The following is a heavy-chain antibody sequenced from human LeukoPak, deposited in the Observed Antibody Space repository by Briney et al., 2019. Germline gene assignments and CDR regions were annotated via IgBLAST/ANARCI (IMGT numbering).Heavy chain of an antibody. CDR3: ARALWNYFPLFF. CDR1: GYSISSGYY. Sequence: SSETLSLTCTVSGYSISSGYYWGWIRQPPGKGLEWIGSIYHSGSTYYNPSLKSRVTISVDTPKNQFSLKLSSVTAADTAVYYCARALWNYFPLFFWGQGTLVTVSS. V-gene: IGHV4-38-2*02. J-gene: IGHJ4*02. D-gene: IGHD1-7*01. CDR2: IYHSGST.